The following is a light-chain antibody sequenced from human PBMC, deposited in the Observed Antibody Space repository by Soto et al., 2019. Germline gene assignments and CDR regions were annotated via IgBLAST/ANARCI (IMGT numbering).Light chain of an antibody. CDR1: SSDIGGYNY. J-gene: IGLJ2*01. V-gene: IGLV2-8*01. Sequence: QSALTQPPSASGSPGQSVTISCTGTSSDIGGYNYVSWYQQHPGKAPKLVIYEVTKRPSGVPDRFSGSKSGNTASLTVSGLQAGDEADYYCSSYAGSNNWGVFGGGTKVTVL. CDR2: EVT. CDR3: SSYAGSNNWGV.